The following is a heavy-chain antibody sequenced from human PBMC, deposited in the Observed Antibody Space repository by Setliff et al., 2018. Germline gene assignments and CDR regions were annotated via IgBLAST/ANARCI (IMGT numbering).Heavy chain of an antibody. J-gene: IGHJ5*02. Sequence: GGSLRLSCAASGFSISGRWMSWVRQAPGKGLEWVANIKEDGSEQYYVDSVWGRFSISRDNARNSVFLEMNSLRGEDTAVHYCARDNVILDDSRGIFYPWFDPWGQGTLVTVSS. CDR3: ARDNVILDDSRGIFYPWFDP. CDR2: IKEDGSEQ. D-gene: IGHD3-16*02. V-gene: IGHV3-7*03. CDR1: GFSISGRW.